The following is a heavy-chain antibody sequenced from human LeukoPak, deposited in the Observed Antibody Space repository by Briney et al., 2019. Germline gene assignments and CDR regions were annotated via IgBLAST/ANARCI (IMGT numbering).Heavy chain of an antibody. J-gene: IGHJ4*02. CDR2: IKQDGSEK. CDR1: GFTFSSYW. D-gene: IGHD1-26*01. CDR3: ARDLPVGATKGAPGY. Sequence: GGSLRLSCAASGFTFSSYWMSWVRQAPGKGLEWVANIKQDGSEKYYVDSVKGRFTISRDNAKNSLYLQMNSLRDEDTAVYYCARDLPVGATKGAPGYWGQGTLVTVSS. V-gene: IGHV3-7*01.